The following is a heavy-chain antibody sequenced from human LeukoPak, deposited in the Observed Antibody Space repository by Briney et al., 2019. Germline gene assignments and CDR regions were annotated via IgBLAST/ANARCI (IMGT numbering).Heavy chain of an antibody. CDR2: INPYSGGT. D-gene: IGHD3-3*01. Sequence: ASVKVSCKASGYTFTGYYIHWVRQAPGQGLEWMGWINPYSGGTNYAQKFQGRVTMTRDMSTSTVYMELSSLRSEDTAVFYCARGPHKRTYDRDNWFDPWGQGTLVTVSS. V-gene: IGHV1-2*02. CDR1: GYTFTGYY. J-gene: IGHJ5*02. CDR3: ARGPHKRTYDRDNWFDP.